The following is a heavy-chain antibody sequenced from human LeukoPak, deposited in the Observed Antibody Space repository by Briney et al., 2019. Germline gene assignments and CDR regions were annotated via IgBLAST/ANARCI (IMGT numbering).Heavy chain of an antibody. CDR2: INPNSGGT. V-gene: IGHV1-2*06. D-gene: IGHD1-26*01. CDR1: GYTFTSYY. J-gene: IGHJ4*02. Sequence: GASVKVSCKASGYTFTSYYMHWVRQAPGQGLEWMGRINPNSGGTNYAQKFQGRVTMTRDTSISTAYMELSRLRSDDTAVYYCARRPGGSYRYFDYWGQGTLVTVSS. CDR3: ARRPGGSYRYFDY.